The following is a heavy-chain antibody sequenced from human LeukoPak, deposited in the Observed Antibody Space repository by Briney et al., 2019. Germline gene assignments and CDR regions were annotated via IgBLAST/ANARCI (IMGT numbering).Heavy chain of an antibody. CDR3: AREGREFGPHKLAGFDY. V-gene: IGHV1-2*02. J-gene: IGHJ4*02. CDR2: INPNSGGT. D-gene: IGHD1-1*01. CDR1: GYTFTGYY. Sequence: ASGNVSCKASGYTFTGYYMHWVRQAPGQGLEWMGWINPNSGGTNYSQKFQGRVTMTSDTSISTAYMELSRLRYDDTAVYYCAREGREFGPHKLAGFDYWGQGTLVTVSS.